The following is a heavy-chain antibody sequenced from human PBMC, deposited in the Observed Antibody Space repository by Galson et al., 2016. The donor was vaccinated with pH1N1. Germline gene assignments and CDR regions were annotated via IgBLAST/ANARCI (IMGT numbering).Heavy chain of an antibody. Sequence: TLSLTCTVSGGSISSDGYYWTWVRRHPGKGLEWVGYIHYSGITYYNPSLNSRASISADTSKNQFSLKLGSVPAADTAVYYCARVVYGPVTVEWVDLWGQGALVTVSA. CDR2: IHYSGIT. D-gene: IGHD4-11*01. J-gene: IGHJ5*02. CDR3: ARVVYGPVTVEWVDL. V-gene: IGHV4-31*03. CDR1: GGSISSDGYY.